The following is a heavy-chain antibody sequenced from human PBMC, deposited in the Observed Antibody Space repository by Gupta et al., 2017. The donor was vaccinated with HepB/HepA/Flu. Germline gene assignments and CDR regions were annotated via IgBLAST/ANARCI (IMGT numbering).Heavy chain of an antibody. CDR3: ARGGTTLPYYYDTSGYYYRF. Sequence: QVQLQQWGAGLLKPSETLSLSCAVYGGSFSGYSWSWIRQPPGRGLEWIGEINHSGSSNYNPSLKSRVSISVDTSKKQFSLKLNSMTAADTAVYFCARGGTTLPYYYDTSGYYYRFWGQGTLVTVSS. D-gene: IGHD3-22*01. J-gene: IGHJ4*02. CDR2: INHSGSS. CDR1: GGSFSGYS. V-gene: IGHV4-34*01.